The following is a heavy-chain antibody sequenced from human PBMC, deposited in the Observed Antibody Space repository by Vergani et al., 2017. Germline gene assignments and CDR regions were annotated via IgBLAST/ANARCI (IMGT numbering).Heavy chain of an antibody. J-gene: IGHJ4*02. CDR3: AKQYFVSGNYLFDY. V-gene: IGHV3-23*01. CDR1: GDAISRDTYS. CDR2: ISGSGVSA. Sequence: QLQESDSRLVNPSQTLSLTCTLSGDAISRDTYSWNWVRQPPGKPLEWVSGISGSGVSAYYTDSVKGRFTISRDNSKNMLFLQMNNLRTDDTAIYYCAKQYFVSGNYLFDYWGQGTLVTVSS. D-gene: IGHD3-10*01.